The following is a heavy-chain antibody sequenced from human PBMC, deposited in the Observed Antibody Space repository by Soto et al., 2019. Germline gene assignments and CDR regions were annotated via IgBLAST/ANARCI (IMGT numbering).Heavy chain of an antibody. CDR2: INPNSGGT. J-gene: IGHJ3*02. V-gene: IGHV1-2*04. CDR3: ARDITVTTVGIAFDI. Sequence: ASVKGSCKASAYTFTGYCMHWVRQAPGQGLEWMGWINPNSGGTNYAQKFQGWVTMTRDTSISTAYMELSRLRSDDTAVYYCARDITVTTVGIAFDIWGQGTMVTGSS. CDR1: AYTFTGYC. D-gene: IGHD4-17*01.